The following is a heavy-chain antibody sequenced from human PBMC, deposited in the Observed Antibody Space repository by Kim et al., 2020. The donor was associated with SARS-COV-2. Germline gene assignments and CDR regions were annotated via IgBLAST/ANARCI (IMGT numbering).Heavy chain of an antibody. V-gene: IGHV3-66*01. Sequence: YYADAVKGRFTIARDNSKNTRYLQMNSLRAEDTAVYYCARVTLYYGMDVWGQGTTVTVSS. CDR3: ARVTLYYGMDV. J-gene: IGHJ6*02.